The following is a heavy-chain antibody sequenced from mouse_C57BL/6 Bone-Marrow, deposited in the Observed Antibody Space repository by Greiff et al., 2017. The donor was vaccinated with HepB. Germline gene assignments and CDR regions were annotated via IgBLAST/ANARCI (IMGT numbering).Heavy chain of an antibody. CDR2: ISSGGSYT. V-gene: IGHV5-6*01. J-gene: IGHJ4*01. CDR1: GFTFSSYG. CDR3: ARQGLQYAMDY. Sequence: EVQVVESGGDLVKPGGSLKLSCAASGFTFSSYGMSWVRQTPDKRLEWVATISSGGSYTYYPDSVKGRFTISRDNAKNTLYLQMSNLKSEDTAMYYCARQGLQYAMDYWGQGTSVTVSS. D-gene: IGHD2-13*01.